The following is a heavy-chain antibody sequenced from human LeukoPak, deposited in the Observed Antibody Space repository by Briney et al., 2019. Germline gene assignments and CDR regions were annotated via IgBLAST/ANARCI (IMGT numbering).Heavy chain of an antibody. CDR2: INHSGST. V-gene: IGHV4-34*01. J-gene: IGHJ4*02. D-gene: IGHD3-10*01. CDR3: ARFQRYYYGSGSPNYFDY. Sequence: PSETLSLICAVYGGSFSGYYWSWIRQPPGKGLEWIGEINHSGSTNYNPSLKSRVTISVDTSKNQFSLKLSSVTAADTAVYYCARFQRYYYGSGSPNYFDYWGQGTLVTVSS. CDR1: GGSFSGYY.